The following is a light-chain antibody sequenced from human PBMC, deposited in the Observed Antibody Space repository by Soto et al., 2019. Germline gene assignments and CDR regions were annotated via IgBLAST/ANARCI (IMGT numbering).Light chain of an antibody. CDR2: DVT. CDR1: NNDIGIYNF. CDR3: CSDAGSHSF. V-gene: IGLV2-11*01. Sequence: QSALTQPRSVSGSPGQSVTISCTGTNNDIGIYNFVSWYQQHPGKAPKLIIYDVTARPSGVPDRFSGSKSGTTAYLTISGLQGEDEADYYCCSDAGSHSFFGGGTKLTVL. J-gene: IGLJ2*01.